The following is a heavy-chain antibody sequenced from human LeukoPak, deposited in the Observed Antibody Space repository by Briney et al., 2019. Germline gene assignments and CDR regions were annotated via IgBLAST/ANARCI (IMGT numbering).Heavy chain of an antibody. CDR1: GGTFSSYA. Sequence: ASVKVSCKASGGTFSSYAISWVRQAPGQGLEWMGRIIPILGITNYAQKFQGRVTITADKSTSTAYMELSSLRSEDTAVYFRARVGSMVRGVVRGYWFDPWGQGTLVTVSS. D-gene: IGHD3-10*01. CDR2: IIPILGIT. CDR3: ARVGSMVRGVVRGYWFDP. J-gene: IGHJ5*02. V-gene: IGHV1-69*04.